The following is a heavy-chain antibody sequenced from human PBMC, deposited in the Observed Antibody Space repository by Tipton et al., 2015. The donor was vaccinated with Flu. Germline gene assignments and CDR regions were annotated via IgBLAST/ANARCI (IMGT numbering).Heavy chain of an antibody. D-gene: IGHD3-10*01. Sequence: TLSLTCEVSGDSIRSDYYWGWVRQFPGKGLEWIGSISHTGTINYNPSLRSRVTISVDTSKNQFSLRLTSVTAADTAVYYCARQTTRDYYGSGSENCFDYWGQGTLVTVSS. CDR3: ARQTTRDYYGSGSENCFDY. J-gene: IGHJ4*02. CDR2: ISHTGTI. V-gene: IGHV4-38-2*01. CDR1: GDSIRSDYY.